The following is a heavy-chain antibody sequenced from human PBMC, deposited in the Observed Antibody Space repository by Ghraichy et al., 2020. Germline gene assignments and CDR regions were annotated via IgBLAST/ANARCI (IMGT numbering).Heavy chain of an antibody. CDR1: TITFNDHY. V-gene: IGHV3-11*06. CDR2: ISSSNTYS. J-gene: IGHJ6*02. D-gene: IGHD3-10*01. Sequence: SCTASTITFNDHYMTWIRQAPGKGLEWVSYISSSNTYSNYADSVKGRFAVSRDNAKNSLYLQMSSLRVEDMAVYYCARSSAFMVRGSQVLGYFGMDVWGQGTTVTVSS. CDR3: ARSSAFMVRGSQVLGYFGMDV.